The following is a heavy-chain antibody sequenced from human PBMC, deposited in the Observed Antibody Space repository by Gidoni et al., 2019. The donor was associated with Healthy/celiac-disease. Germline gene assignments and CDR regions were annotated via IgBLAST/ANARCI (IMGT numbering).Heavy chain of an antibody. CDR2: IIPILGIA. Sequence: QVQLVQSGAEVTKPGSSVKVSCKASGGTFSSYTISWVRQAPGQGLEWMGRIIPILGIANYAQKCQGRVTITADKSTSTAYMELSSLRSEDTAVYYCARELYSSSWYSAFDIWGQGTMVTVSS. CDR3: ARELYSSSWYSAFDI. CDR1: GGTFSSYT. J-gene: IGHJ3*02. V-gene: IGHV1-69*08. D-gene: IGHD6-13*01.